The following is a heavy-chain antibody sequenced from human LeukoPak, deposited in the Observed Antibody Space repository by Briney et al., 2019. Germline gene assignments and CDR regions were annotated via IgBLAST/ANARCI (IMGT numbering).Heavy chain of an antibody. J-gene: IGHJ5*02. D-gene: IGHD3-16*01. CDR2: IHYSGST. V-gene: IGHV4-59*08. CDR3: ARRSQENGVITANNWFDP. CDR1: GGSISSSY. Sequence: SETLSLTCTVSGGSISSSYWGWIRQPPGKGLEWIGYIHYSGSTSYNPSLKSRVTISVDTSKNQFSLKLTSVTAADTAVYYSARRSQENGVITANNWFDPWGQGTLVTVSS.